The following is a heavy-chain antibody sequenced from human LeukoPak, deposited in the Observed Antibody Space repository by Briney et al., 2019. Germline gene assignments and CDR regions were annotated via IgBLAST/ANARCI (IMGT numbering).Heavy chain of an antibody. V-gene: IGHV3-23*01. CDR1: GFTFSSYA. J-gene: IGHJ6*02. CDR3: AKDQYQLLYYYYGMDV. Sequence: TGGSLRLSCAASGFTFSSYAMSWVRQAPGKGLEWVSAMSGSGGSTYYADSVKGRFTISRDNSKNTLYLHMNSLRAEDTAVYYCAKDQYQLLYYYYGMDVWGQGTTVTVSS. CDR2: MSGSGGST. D-gene: IGHD2-2*02.